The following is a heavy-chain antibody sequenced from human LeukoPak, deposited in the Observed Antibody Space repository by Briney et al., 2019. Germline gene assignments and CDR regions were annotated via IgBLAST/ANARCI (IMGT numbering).Heavy chain of an antibody. V-gene: IGHV7-4-1*02. CDR2: INTNTGNP. D-gene: IGHD1-26*01. CDR3: ARDALITPSGSYYVLPPRSFAY. CDR1: GYTFTSYA. J-gene: IGHJ4*02. Sequence: ASVKVSCKASGYTFTSYAMNWVRQAPGQGLEWMGWINTNTGNPTYAQGFTGRFVFSLDTSVSTAYLQISSLKAEDTAVYYCARDALITPSGSYYVLPPRSFAYWGQGTLVTVSS.